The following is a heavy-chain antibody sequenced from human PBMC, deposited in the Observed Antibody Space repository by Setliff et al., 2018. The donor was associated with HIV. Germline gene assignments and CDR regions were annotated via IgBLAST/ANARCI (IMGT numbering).Heavy chain of an antibody. CDR1: GGSVTSYY. CDR2: IYHTGIT. D-gene: IGHD1-1*01. Sequence: SETLSLTCTVSGGSVTSYYWSWIRQSPEKGLEWIGYIYHTGITNYNPSLKSRLSTSIDTSKNQFSLSLRSVTAADTAVYYCARGSWKDGAQGYFFDHWGQGALVTVSS. J-gene: IGHJ4*02. CDR3: ARGSWKDGAQGYFFDH. V-gene: IGHV4-59*02.